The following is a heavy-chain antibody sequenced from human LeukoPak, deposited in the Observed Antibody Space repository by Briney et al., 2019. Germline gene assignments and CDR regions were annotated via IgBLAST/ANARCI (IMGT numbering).Heavy chain of an antibody. Sequence: GGSLRLSCAASGFTFSSYAMHWVRQAPGKGLEWVEVISYDGSNKYYADSVKGRFSISRDNSKNTLYLQMNSLRAEDTAVYYCARPDIVVVPAVNPYYYYGMDVWGQGTTVTVSS. CDR1: GFTFSSYA. CDR3: ARPDIVVVPAVNPYYYYGMDV. J-gene: IGHJ6*02. V-gene: IGHV3-30-3*01. D-gene: IGHD2-2*01. CDR2: ISYDGSNK.